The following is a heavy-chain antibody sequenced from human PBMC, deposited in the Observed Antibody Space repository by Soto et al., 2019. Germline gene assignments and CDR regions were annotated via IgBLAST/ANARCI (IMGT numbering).Heavy chain of an antibody. V-gene: IGHV3-33*01. CDR1: GFTFSSYG. Sequence: QVQLVEAGGGVVQPGRSLRLSCAASGFTFSSYGMHWVRQAPGKGLEWVAVIWYDGSNKYYADSVKGRFTISRDNSKNTLYLQMNSLRAEDTAVYYCARDDCSGGSFYFRIPTALFDYLGQGTLVTVSS. J-gene: IGHJ4*02. D-gene: IGHD2-15*01. CDR2: IWYDGSNK. CDR3: ARDDCSGGSFYFRIPTALFDY.